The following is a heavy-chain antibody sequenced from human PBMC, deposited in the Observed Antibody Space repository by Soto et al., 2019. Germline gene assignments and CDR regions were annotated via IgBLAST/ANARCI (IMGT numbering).Heavy chain of an antibody. J-gene: IGHJ6*02. CDR2: IDPSDSYT. Sequence: GESLKISCKGSGYSFTSYWISWMRQMPGKGLEWMGRIDPSDSYTNYSPSFQGHVTISADKSISTAYLQWSSLKASDTAMYYCARHGSTYYYDSSGSGMDVWGQGTTVTVSS. D-gene: IGHD3-22*01. CDR3: ARHGSTYYYDSSGSGMDV. V-gene: IGHV5-10-1*01. CDR1: GYSFTSYW.